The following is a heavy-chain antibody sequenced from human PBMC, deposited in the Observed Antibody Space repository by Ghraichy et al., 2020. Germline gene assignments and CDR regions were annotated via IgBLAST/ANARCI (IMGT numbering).Heavy chain of an antibody. J-gene: IGHJ4*02. Sequence: SVKVSCKASGGTFSSYAISWVRQAPGQGLEWMGRIIPILGIANYAQKFQGRVTITADKSTSTAYMELSSLRSEDTAVYYCAGMVRGVIIRDYWGQGTLVTVSS. V-gene: IGHV1-69*04. CDR1: GGTFSSYA. D-gene: IGHD3-10*01. CDR3: AGMVRGVIIRDY. CDR2: IIPILGIA.